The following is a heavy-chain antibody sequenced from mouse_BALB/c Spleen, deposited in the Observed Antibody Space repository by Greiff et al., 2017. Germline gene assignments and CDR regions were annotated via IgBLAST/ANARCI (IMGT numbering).Heavy chain of an antibody. CDR2: ISYSGST. CDR1: GYSITSDYA. Sequence: EVQGVESGPGLVKPSQSLSLTCTVTGYSITSDYAWNWIRQFPGNKLEWMGYISYSGSTSYNPSLKSRISITRDTSKNQFFLQLNSVTTEDTATYYCASVVAEAMDYWGQGTSVTVSS. V-gene: IGHV3-2*02. CDR3: ASVVAEAMDY. J-gene: IGHJ4*01. D-gene: IGHD1-1*01.